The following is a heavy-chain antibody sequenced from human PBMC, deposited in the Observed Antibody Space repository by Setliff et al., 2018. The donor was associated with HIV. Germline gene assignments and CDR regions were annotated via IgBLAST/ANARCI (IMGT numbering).Heavy chain of an antibody. J-gene: IGHJ4*02. CDR2: IFYTGNT. CDR1: GGSISSSTYY. V-gene: IGHV4-39*07. Sequence: PSETLSLTCSVSGGSISSSTYYWGWIRQPPGKGLEWIGDIFYTGNTYYNPSLKSRVAISVDTSENQFSLKLNSVTAADTAVYYCARERDDSGDYLSLFVHWGQGALVTVSS. CDR3: ARERDDSGDYLSLFVH. D-gene: IGHD4-17*01.